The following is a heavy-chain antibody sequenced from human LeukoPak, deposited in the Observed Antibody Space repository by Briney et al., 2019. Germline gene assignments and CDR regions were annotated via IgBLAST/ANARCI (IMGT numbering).Heavy chain of an antibody. Sequence: GGSLRLSCAASGFSFRDYWMNWVRQAPGKGLEWVASINKDESARYYVDSVKGRFTISRDNAKNSLYLQMDSLRVEDTAVYFCARGGYYTFDSWGQGTLVTVSS. CDR3: ARGGYYTFDS. J-gene: IGHJ4*02. D-gene: IGHD3-3*01. V-gene: IGHV3-7*01. CDR2: INKDESAR. CDR1: GFSFRDYW.